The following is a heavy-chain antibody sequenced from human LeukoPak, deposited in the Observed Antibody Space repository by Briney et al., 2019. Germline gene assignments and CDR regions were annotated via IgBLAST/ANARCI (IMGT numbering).Heavy chain of an antibody. Sequence: PGGSLRLSCSASGFTFNSYGMHWVLQAPGTGLEWVAFIRYDGSKSYFADSVKGRFALSRDNSKNTLYLQTSSLRPEDTAVYFCAKDGGSGSYFAFDIWGQGTMVTVSS. J-gene: IGHJ3*02. CDR1: GFTFNSYG. V-gene: IGHV3-30*02. CDR2: IRYDGSKS. D-gene: IGHD1-26*01. CDR3: AKDGGSGSYFAFDI.